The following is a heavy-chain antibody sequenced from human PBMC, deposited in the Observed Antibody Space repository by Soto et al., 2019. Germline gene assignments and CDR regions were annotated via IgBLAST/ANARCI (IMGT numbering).Heavy chain of an antibody. CDR1: GFTFSSYA. J-gene: IGHJ5*02. D-gene: IGHD6-13*01. Sequence: GGSLRLSCAASGFTFSSYAMSWVRQAPGKGLEWVSAISGSGGSTYYADSVKGRFTISRDNSKNTLYLQMNSLRAEDTAGYYCAKDNRSSWYGNWFDHWGQGTLVTVSS. CDR2: ISGSGGST. CDR3: AKDNRSSWYGNWFDH. V-gene: IGHV3-23*01.